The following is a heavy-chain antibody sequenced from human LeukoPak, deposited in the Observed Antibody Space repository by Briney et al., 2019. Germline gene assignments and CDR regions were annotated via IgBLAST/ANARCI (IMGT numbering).Heavy chain of an antibody. V-gene: IGHV3-43*02. CDR2: ISGNGGKT. J-gene: IGHJ4*02. D-gene: IGHD3-10*01. CDR3: ANGGSGSYKGVDS. Sequence: AGSLRLSCAASGFTFDDYAMHWVRHAPGKGLEWVSLISGNGGKTYYADSVKGRFTISRHNSKNSLYLQMNSLRTEDTALYSCANGGSGSYKGVDSWGQGTLVTVSS. CDR1: GFTFDDYA.